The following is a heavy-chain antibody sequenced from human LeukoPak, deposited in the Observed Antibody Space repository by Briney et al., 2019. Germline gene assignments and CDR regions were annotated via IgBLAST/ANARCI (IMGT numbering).Heavy chain of an antibody. CDR3: ARDTWNYLLDY. V-gene: IGHV3-7*01. CDR2: IKPDGSRE. D-gene: IGHD3-10*01. CDR1: GFSFSTYW. Sequence: GGSLRLSCASSGFSFSTYWMTWVRQAPGKGLEWVAHIKPDGSREDYVDSVKGRFTISRDNAKNSLYLQMNNLRVEDTAIYYCARDTWNYLLDYWGQGILVTVSS. J-gene: IGHJ4*02.